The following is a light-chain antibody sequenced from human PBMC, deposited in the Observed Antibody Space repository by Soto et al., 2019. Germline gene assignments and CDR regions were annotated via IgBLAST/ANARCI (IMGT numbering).Light chain of an antibody. Sequence: QSVLTQPPSASGTPGQRGFISCSGSSSNIGGTNYAYWYQQLPGAAPKLLMHSNNLSPSGVPERISGSKSGTSASLAISGLRSEDEAVYYCASWDDRLGAVIFGGGTKVTVL. CDR2: SNN. CDR3: ASWDDRLGAVI. CDR1: SSNIGGTNY. J-gene: IGLJ2*01. V-gene: IGLV1-47*02.